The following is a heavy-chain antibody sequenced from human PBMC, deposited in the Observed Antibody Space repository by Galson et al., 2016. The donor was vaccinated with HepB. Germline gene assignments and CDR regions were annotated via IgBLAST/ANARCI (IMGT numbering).Heavy chain of an antibody. CDR2: ITTSSAYI. CDR3: ARSGNSGNYLRYNWFDP. J-gene: IGHJ5*02. V-gene: IGHV3-21*01. Sequence: SLRLSCAASGFSFSISGMSRVRQAPGKGLEWVSSITTSSAYIYYADSVRGRFTISRDNAKNSLYLQMNSLRAEDTAVYFCARSGNSGNYLRYNWFDPWDQGTLVTVSS. CDR1: GFSFSISG. D-gene: IGHD1-26*01.